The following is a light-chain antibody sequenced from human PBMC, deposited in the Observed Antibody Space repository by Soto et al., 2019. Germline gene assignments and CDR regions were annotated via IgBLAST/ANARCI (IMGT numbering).Light chain of an antibody. CDR1: QSVSKY. CDR2: GAS. Sequence: EIVLTQSPGTLALSPGEGATLSCRASQSVSKYLAWYQQKPGQAPRLLIYGASSRATGIPDSFSGSGSGTDFTLTISRLEPEDFAVYYCQQDGGSPQTFGHGTKLDIK. V-gene: IGKV3-20*01. CDR3: QQDGGSPQT. J-gene: IGKJ1*01.